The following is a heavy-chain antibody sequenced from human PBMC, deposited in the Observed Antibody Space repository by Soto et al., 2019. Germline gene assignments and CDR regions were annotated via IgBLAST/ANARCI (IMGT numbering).Heavy chain of an antibody. CDR3: ARDYGDSSYFDF. CDR1: GGSFSSYV. D-gene: IGHD4-17*01. CDR2: IAPIFGAA. V-gene: IGHV1-69*06. Sequence: QVQLVQSGAEVKRPGSSVKVSCKASGGSFSSYVINWVRQAPGQGLEWMGRIAPIFGAANYAQKFQGRATITADNSTNTAYLDLSSLRSEDTAVYYCARDYGDSSYFDFWGQGTLVTVSS. J-gene: IGHJ4*02.